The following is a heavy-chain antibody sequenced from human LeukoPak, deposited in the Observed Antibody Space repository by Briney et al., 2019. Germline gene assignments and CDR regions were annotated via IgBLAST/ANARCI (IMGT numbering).Heavy chain of an antibody. Sequence: TSETLSITCTVSGGSISSSSYYWGWIRHPPRNSLEWIGSIYYSGSTYYNPSLKSRVTISVDTSKNQFSLKLSSVTAADTAVYYCARASSSSWYFNWFDPWGQGTLVTVSS. CDR1: GGSISSSSYY. CDR2: IYYSGST. CDR3: ARASSSSWYFNWFDP. J-gene: IGHJ5*02. V-gene: IGHV4-39*07. D-gene: IGHD6-13*01.